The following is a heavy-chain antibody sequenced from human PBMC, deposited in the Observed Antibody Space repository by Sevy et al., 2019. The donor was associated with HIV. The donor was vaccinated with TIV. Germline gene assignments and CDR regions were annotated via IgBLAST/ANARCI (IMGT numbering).Heavy chain of an antibody. Sequence: ASVKVSCKASGYTFNTYGISWVRQAPGQGLEWMGWISSYYGNTNFVQKFQGRVTMTTDTITNTAYMELTSLRSDDTAVYYCARERTRWQQLVEYYLGMDVWGQGTPVTVSS. D-gene: IGHD6-13*01. CDR2: ISSYYGNT. CDR1: GYTFNTYG. CDR3: ARERTRWQQLVEYYLGMDV. V-gene: IGHV1-18*01. J-gene: IGHJ6*02.